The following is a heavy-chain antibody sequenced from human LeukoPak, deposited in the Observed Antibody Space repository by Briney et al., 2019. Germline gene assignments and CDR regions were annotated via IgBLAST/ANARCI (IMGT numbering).Heavy chain of an antibody. Sequence: PGGSLRLSCAASGFTFNRYEINWVRQAPGKGMEWISYISGSGGAIYYADSVKGRFTISRDNAKNSVYLQMKSLRAEDTALYFCARINDISWYASDYWGQGTLVTVSS. D-gene: IGHD6-13*01. CDR1: GFTFNRYE. CDR3: ARINDISWYASDY. J-gene: IGHJ4*02. V-gene: IGHV3-48*03. CDR2: ISGSGGAI.